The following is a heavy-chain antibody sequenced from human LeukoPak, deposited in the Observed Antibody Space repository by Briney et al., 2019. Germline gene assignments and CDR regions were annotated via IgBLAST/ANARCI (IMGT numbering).Heavy chain of an antibody. CDR1: SYTFTDYY. CDR2: INPKSGVT. Sequence: ASVKVSCTASSYTFTDYYLHWVRQAPGQGLEWMGWINPKSGVTHYAQNFQGRVTMTRDTSITTAYMELNSLRSEDTAVYYCARGTSLRLLLYWFDPWGQGTLVTVSS. J-gene: IGHJ5*02. D-gene: IGHD2-15*01. CDR3: ARGTSLRLLLYWFDP. V-gene: IGHV1-2*02.